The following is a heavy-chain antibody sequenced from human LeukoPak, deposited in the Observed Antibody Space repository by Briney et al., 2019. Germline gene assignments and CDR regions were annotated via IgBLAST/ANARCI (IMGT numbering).Heavy chain of an antibody. V-gene: IGHV3-23*01. CDR1: GFTFSNYA. J-gene: IGHJ4*02. CDR3: AKDPTGTTWGYFDY. CDR2: IGGSGASP. Sequence: GGSLRLSCVVSGFTFSNYAMTWVRQAPGKGLEWVSAIGGSGASPHYADSVKGRFTISRDNSKNTLYLQMNSLRAEDTAVYYRAKDPTGTTWGYFDYWGQGTLVTVSS. D-gene: IGHD1-1*01.